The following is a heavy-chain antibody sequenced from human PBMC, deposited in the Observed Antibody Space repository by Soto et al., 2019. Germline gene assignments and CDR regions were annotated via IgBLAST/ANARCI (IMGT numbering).Heavy chain of an antibody. CDR3: ARHITGSAIVATV. D-gene: IGHD3-22*01. V-gene: IGHV4-39*01. CDR2: IKYSGTT. CDR1: GGSISSTGLY. J-gene: IGHJ4*02. Sequence: SLTCTVSGGSISSTGLYWGWIRQSPGKGLEWIGSIKYSGTTKYNPSLASQVTVSVETSKNQFSLKVSSLTATDTAVYYCARHITGSAIVATVWGQGTLVTVSS.